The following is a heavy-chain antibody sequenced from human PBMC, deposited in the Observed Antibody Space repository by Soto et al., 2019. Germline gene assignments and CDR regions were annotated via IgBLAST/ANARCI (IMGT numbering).Heavy chain of an antibody. V-gene: IGHV3-23*01. D-gene: IGHD6-6*01. CDR3: AKAAGVESSSQYFDY. Sequence: EVQLLESGGGLVQPGGSLRLSCAASGFTFSSYAMSWVRQAPGKGLEWVSTISGSGGSIYYADSVKGRFTIPRDNSKNTLYLQMNSLRAEDTALYFCAKAAGVESSSQYFDYWGQGTLVTVSS. CDR1: GFTFSSYA. J-gene: IGHJ4*02. CDR2: ISGSGGSI.